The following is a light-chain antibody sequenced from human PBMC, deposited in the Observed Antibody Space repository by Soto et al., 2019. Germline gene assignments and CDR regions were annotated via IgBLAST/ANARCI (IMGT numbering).Light chain of an antibody. CDR3: QQGSNWPPGLT. J-gene: IGKJ4*01. V-gene: IGKV3-11*01. Sequence: EIVLTQSPATLSLSPGERATLSCRASQSVSSYLAWYQQKPGQAPRLLIYDASNRATGIPAKFSGSGSGTDFTLTISSLEPEDFAAYYCQQGSNWPPGLTFGGGTKVEIK. CDR1: QSVSSY. CDR2: DAS.